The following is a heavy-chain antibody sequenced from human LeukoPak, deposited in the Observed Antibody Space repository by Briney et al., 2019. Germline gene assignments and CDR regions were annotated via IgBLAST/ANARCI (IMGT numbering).Heavy chain of an antibody. CDR2: IDGSGATT. V-gene: IGHV3-23*01. J-gene: IGHJ4*02. CDR3: AKGTFDWSFPLYFDS. CDR1: GFNFSIYP. Sequence: GGSLRLSCTTSGFNFSIYPMSWVRQAPGKGLEWVSAIDGSGATTYDADSVKGRLAISIDNSKNTLFLQMNSLRVEDTAVSYCAKGTFDWSFPLYFDSWGQGILVTVSS. D-gene: IGHD3-9*01.